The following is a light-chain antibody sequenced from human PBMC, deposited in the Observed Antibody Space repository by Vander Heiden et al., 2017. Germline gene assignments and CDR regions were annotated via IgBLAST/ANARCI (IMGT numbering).Light chain of an antibody. CDR2: SNN. V-gene: IGLV1-44*01. J-gene: IGLJ3*02. CDR3: AAWNDSLNGLWV. Sequence: QSVLTQPPSASGTPGQRVTTSCSGSRSNIGSNTVNWDQQLPGTAPKLLIYSNNQRPSGVPDRFSGSKSGTSASLAISGLQSEDEADYYCAAWNDSLNGLWVFGGGTKLTVL. CDR1: RSNIGSNT.